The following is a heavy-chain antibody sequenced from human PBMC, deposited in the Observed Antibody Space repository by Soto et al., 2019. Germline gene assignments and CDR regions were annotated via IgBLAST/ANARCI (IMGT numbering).Heavy chain of an antibody. CDR1: GFTVSSNY. Sequence: PAGSLTLSCASSGFTVSSNYLSLVRQPPGKGLEWVSVINRGGSTYYADSVKGRFTISRDNSKNPLYLQMNSLRAEDTAVYYCARLSPCYNDSTASETCDWVDPWGQGTLVTGSS. CDR3: ARLSPCYNDSTASETCDWVDP. D-gene: IGHD3-22*01. CDR2: INRGGST. V-gene: IGHV3-53*01. J-gene: IGHJ5*02.